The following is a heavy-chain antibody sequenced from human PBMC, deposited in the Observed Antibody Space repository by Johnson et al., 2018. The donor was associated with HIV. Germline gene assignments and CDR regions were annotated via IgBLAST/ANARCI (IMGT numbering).Heavy chain of an antibody. CDR1: GFTFSSYD. D-gene: IGHD3-22*01. CDR3: ARGRGTYYYDSSGYYSRRVGAFDI. V-gene: IGHV3-13*01. Sequence: VQLVESGGGLVQPGGSLRLSCAASGFTFSSYDMHWVRQATGKGLEWVSAIGTAGDTYYPGSVKGRFTISRENAKNSLYLQMNSLRAEDTAVYYCARGRGTYYYDSSGYYSRRVGAFDIWGQGTMVTVSS. CDR2: IGTAGDT. J-gene: IGHJ3*02.